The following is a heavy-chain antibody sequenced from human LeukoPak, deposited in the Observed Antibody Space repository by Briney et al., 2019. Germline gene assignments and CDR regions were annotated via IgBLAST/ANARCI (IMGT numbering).Heavy chain of an antibody. D-gene: IGHD3-3*01. CDR1: GGSISSGGYY. CDR3: ARETTDFWSGPPGWFDP. CDR2: IYYSGST. J-gene: IGHJ5*02. V-gene: IGHV4-31*03. Sequence: SETLSLTCTDSGGSISSGGYYWSWIRQHPGKGLEWIGYIYYSGSTYYNPSLKSRVTISVDTSKNQFSLKLSSVTAADTAVYYCARETTDFWSGPPGWFDPWGQGTLVTVSS.